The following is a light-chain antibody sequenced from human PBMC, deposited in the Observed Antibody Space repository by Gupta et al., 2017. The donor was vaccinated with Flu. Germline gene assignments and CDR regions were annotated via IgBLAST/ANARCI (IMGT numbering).Light chain of an antibody. CDR3: AAWDDSRNVWM. Sequence: QSVLPQPPSASGTPGQMVTISCSGSSSNIGSNPVSWYQQLPVTAPKLLLYSNNLRPSGVPDRFSGSKSGTSASMAISGLQAEDEADYYCAAWDDSRNVWMFGGGTKLTVL. J-gene: IGLJ3*02. CDR1: SSNIGSNP. V-gene: IGLV1-44*01. CDR2: SNN.